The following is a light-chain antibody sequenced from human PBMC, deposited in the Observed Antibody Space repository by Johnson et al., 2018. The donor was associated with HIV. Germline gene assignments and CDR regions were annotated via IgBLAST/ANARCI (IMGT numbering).Light chain of an antibody. V-gene: IGLV1-51*01. J-gene: IGLJ1*01. CDR3: GTLDSSLSADV. CDR2: DNN. CDR1: SSNIENNY. Sequence: QSVLTQPPSVSAAPGQKVTISCSGSSSNIENNYVSWYQQLPGTAPKLLIYDNNKRPSGIPGRFSGSKSGTSATLGITGLQTGDEADYYCGTLDSSLSADVFGPGTKVTVL.